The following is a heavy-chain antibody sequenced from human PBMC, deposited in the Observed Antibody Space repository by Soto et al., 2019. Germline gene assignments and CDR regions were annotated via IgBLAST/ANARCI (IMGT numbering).Heavy chain of an antibody. J-gene: IGHJ4*02. CDR3: AHSSSWYFPSDY. D-gene: IGHD6-13*01. CDR2: IYWDDDK. V-gene: IGHV2-5*02. Sequence: GLDLEWLALIYWDDDKRYSPSLKSRLTITKDTSKNQVVLTMTNMDPVDTATYYCAHSSSWYFPSDYWGQGTLVTVSS.